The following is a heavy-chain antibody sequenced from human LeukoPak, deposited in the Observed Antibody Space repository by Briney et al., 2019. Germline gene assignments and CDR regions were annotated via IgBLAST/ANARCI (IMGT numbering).Heavy chain of an antibody. CDR1: GLTFSSYG. Sequence: PGRSLRLSCAASGLTFSSYGMHWVRQAPGKGLEWVAVIWYDGSNKYYADSVKGRFTISRDNSKNTLYLQMNSLRAEDTAVYYCARDPRYYYGSGTLDYWGQGTLVTVSS. D-gene: IGHD3-10*01. CDR3: ARDPRYYYGSGTLDY. CDR2: IWYDGSNK. V-gene: IGHV3-33*01. J-gene: IGHJ4*02.